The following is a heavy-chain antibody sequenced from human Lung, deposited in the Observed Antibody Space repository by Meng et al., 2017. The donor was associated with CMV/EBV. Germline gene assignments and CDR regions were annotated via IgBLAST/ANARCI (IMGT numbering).Heavy chain of an antibody. CDR2: FVNYVDT. CDR1: GYTFGSYG. V-gene: IGHV1-18*01. J-gene: IGHJ4*02. CDR3: ASGTPGRSYCDY. D-gene: IGHD2-15*01. Sequence: QVHLLQSGPEVKKPGASVRVSCKASGYTFGSYGIGWVRQAPGRGLEWMGWFVNYVDTYPAPKFQGRVTMTTDTHTNTAFVELRSLTSDDTAVYYCASGTPGRSYCDYWGQGTLVTVSS.